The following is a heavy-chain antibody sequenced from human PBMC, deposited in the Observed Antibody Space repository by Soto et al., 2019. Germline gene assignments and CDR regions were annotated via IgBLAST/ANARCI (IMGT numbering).Heavy chain of an antibody. J-gene: IGHJ6*02. CDR2: IYYSGST. V-gene: IGHV4-59*12. CDR3: ARDNRERGWYGDYYYGMDV. CDR1: GGSISSYY. D-gene: IGHD6-19*01. Sequence: SSETLSLTCTVSGGSISSYYWSWIRQPPGKGLEWIGYIYYSGSTNYNPSLKSRVTMSVDTSKNQFSLKLSSVTAADTAVYYCARDNRERGWYGDYYYGMDVWGQGTTVTVSS.